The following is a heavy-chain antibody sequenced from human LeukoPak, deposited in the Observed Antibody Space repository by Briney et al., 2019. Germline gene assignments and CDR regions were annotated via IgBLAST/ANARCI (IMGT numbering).Heavy chain of an antibody. D-gene: IGHD2-21*01. J-gene: IGHJ2*01. CDR2: IGTAGDT. CDR3: ARVQGLEFRWYFDL. CDR1: GFTFSSYD. Sequence: PGGSLRLSCAASGFTFSSYDMHWVRQATGKGLEWVSAIGTAGDTYYPGSVKGRFTISRENAKNSLYLQMNSLRAGDTAVYYCARVQGLEFRWYFDLWGRGTLVTVSS. V-gene: IGHV3-13*01.